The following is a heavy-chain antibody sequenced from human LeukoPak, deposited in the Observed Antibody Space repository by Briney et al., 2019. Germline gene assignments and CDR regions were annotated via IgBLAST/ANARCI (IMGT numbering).Heavy chain of an antibody. CDR1: GFTFGGYA. CDR2: ISSKAYGGTT. Sequence: GGSLRLSCAASGFTFGGYAMSWVRQAPGKGLEWVGFISSKAYGGTTEYAASVKGRFTISRDDSKSTAYLQMNSLKTEDTAVYYCTRALSGYTYLWEDGIWGQGTMVTASS. V-gene: IGHV3-49*04. J-gene: IGHJ3*02. D-gene: IGHD5-18*01. CDR3: TRALSGYTYLWEDGI.